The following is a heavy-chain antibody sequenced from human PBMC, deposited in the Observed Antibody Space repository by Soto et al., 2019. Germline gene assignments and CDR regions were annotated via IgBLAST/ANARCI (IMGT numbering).Heavy chain of an antibody. CDR2: IYYSGST. Sequence: SETLSLTCTVSGGSISSGGYYWSWIRQHPGKGLEWIGYIYYSGSTYYNPSLKSRVTISVDTSKNQFSLKLSSVTAADTAVYYCGGGDSSGYYPYYYYGMDVWGQGTTVTVSS. J-gene: IGHJ6*02. CDR3: GGGDSSGYYPYYYYGMDV. D-gene: IGHD3-22*01. CDR1: GGSISSGGYY. V-gene: IGHV4-31*02.